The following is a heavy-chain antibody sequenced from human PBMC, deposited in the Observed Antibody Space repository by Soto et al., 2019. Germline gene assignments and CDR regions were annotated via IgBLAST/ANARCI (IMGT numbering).Heavy chain of an antibody. V-gene: IGHV3-74*01. CDR2: LTSDGRTP. CDR1: GFTFGNYW. Sequence: AGGSLRLSCAASGFTFGNYWMHWVRQAPGKGPEWVSRLTSDGRTPYYADSVKGRFTVSRDNAKNTLYLQMNSLRAEDTAVYYCARAEVDYWGPGTLVTVSS. J-gene: IGHJ4*02. CDR3: ARAEVDY.